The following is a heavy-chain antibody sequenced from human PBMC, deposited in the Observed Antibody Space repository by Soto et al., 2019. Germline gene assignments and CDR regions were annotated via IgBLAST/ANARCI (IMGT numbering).Heavy chain of an antibody. CDR3: ARGRHSTSSEIVDTAPCNY. D-gene: IGHD5-12*01. Sequence: PTLTLPCAISGDSVSRNSAAWNCIRQSPSRGLEWLGRTYYRSKWYNEYAVSVKGRITINPDTSKNQFSLQLKSVTPEDTAVYYCARGRHSTSSEIVDTAPCNYWGYGTLVTVSS. CDR2: TYYRSKWYN. J-gene: IGHJ4*01. CDR1: GDSVSRNSAA. V-gene: IGHV6-1*01.